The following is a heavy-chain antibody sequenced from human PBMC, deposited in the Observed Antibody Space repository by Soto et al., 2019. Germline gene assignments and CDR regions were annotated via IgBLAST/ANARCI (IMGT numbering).Heavy chain of an antibody. CDR2: IYYSGTA. CDR3: ARSLPGGTVFYMDI. V-gene: IGHV4-31*03. Sequence: QLQLRESGPGLVQPAQTLSLTCTVAGGSITGGFSYWTWVRQHPGKGLEWVGDIYYSGTAYYNPFLKSRVALSVDPSQNRFSLKLSSVTAADTAIYFCARSLPGGTVFYMDIWGEGTTVTVSS. CDR1: GGSITGGFSY. J-gene: IGHJ6*03. D-gene: IGHD1-26*01.